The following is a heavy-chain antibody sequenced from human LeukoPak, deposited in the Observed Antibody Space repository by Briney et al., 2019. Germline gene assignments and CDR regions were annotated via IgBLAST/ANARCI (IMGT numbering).Heavy chain of an antibody. CDR1: GFTFSSYN. J-gene: IGHJ4*02. V-gene: IGHV3-48*02. D-gene: IGHD3-10*01. CDR2: ISISSTTI. CDR3: ARDRWFGESRYFDY. Sequence: GGSLRLSCAASGFTFSSYNMNWVRQAPGEGLEWVSYISISSTTIYYADSVKGRFTISRDNAKNSLYLQMNSLRDEDTAVYYCARDRWFGESRYFDYWGQGTLVTVSS.